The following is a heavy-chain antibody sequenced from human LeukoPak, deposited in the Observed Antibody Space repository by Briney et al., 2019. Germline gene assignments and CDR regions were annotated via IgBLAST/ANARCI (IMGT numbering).Heavy chain of an antibody. Sequence: GASVKVSCKASGGTFSSYAISWVRQAPGQGLEWMGGIIPIFGTANYAQKFQGRVTITADESTSTAYMELSSLRSEDTAVYYCASSYSSSWYEAFDIWGQGTMVTVSS. J-gene: IGHJ3*02. D-gene: IGHD6-13*01. CDR1: GGTFSSYA. CDR3: ASSYSSSWYEAFDI. CDR2: IIPIFGTA. V-gene: IGHV1-69*13.